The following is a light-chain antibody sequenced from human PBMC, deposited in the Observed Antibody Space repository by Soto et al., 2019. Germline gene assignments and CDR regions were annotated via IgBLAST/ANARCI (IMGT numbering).Light chain of an antibody. V-gene: IGKV3D-20*01. CDR3: QQYGSSPIT. Sequence: FMLTQSPATLSLSPGERAALSCGASESVSSNQLAWYQQKPGLAPRLLIYDASSRASGIPERFSGSGSGTGFSLTISSLEPEDSAVYYCQQYGSSPITFGQGTRLEIK. J-gene: IGKJ5*01. CDR2: DAS. CDR1: ESVSSNQ.